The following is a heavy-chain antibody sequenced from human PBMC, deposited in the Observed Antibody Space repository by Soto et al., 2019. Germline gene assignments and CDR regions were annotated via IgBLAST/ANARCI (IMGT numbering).Heavy chain of an antibody. CDR2: IYDRATT. CDR1: GDSISSGGSS. V-gene: IGHV4-30-2*01. D-gene: IGHD2-8*01. CDR3: VRVIYGGWTRFDS. J-gene: IGHJ4*02. Sequence: SETLSLTCGVSGDSISSGGSSWTWIRQPPGKGLEWIGYIYDRATTYYNPSLKSRVTISVDRSKNGFSLRLTSVTAADTAMYYCVRVIYGGWTRFDSWGQGILVTVS.